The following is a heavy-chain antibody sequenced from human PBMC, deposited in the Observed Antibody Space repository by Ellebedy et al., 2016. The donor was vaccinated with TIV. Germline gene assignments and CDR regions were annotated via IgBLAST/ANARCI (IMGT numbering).Heavy chain of an antibody. D-gene: IGHD3-16*01. CDR1: GYTFALYT. Sequence: AASVKVSCKASGYTFALYTMHWVRQAPGQRLEWLGWINTDPGNTEYSQNFQGRVTFTTDTAAITVYMSLSGLGSEDTAVYYCAKDRGGTGDFDYWGQGTLVTVSS. CDR3: AKDRGGTGDFDY. V-gene: IGHV1-3*04. CDR2: INTDPGNT. J-gene: IGHJ4*02.